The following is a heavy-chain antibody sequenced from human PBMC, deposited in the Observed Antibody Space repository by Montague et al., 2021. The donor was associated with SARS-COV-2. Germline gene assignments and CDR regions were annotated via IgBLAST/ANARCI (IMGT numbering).Heavy chain of an antibody. CDR1: GGSFSASY. Sequence: SETLSLTCAVYGGSFSASYWSWIRQPQGKGLEWIGEINHRGTTNYIPSLSSRVTISVDTSKNQFSLKLSSVTAADTAVYYCAAQPWEDSSGYYRDYWSQGALVTVSS. D-gene: IGHD3-22*01. V-gene: IGHV4-34*01. CDR3: AAQPWEDSSGYYRDY. CDR2: INHRGTT. J-gene: IGHJ4*02.